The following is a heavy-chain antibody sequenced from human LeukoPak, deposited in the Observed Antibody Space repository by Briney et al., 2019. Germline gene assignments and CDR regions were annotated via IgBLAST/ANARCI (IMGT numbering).Heavy chain of an antibody. CDR2: IKPKTDGETT. Sequence: GGSLRLSCAASGFTFGNAYMNWVRQAPEKGLEWVGRIKPKTDGETTEYAAPVKGRFSISRDDSKNMLYLQMNSLKTEDTAVYYCITPLPYSAQGGQGTLVTVSS. CDR1: GFTFGNAY. J-gene: IGHJ4*02. CDR3: ITPLPYSAQ. D-gene: IGHD2-21*01. V-gene: IGHV3-15*07.